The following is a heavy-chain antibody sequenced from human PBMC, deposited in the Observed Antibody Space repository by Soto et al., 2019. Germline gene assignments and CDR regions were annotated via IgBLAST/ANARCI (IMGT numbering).Heavy chain of an antibody. D-gene: IGHD4-4*01. CDR2: ISYDGSNK. V-gene: IGHV3-30-3*01. J-gene: IGHJ6*02. CDR1: GFTFSSYA. CDR3: ATGSRNSVYYYYGMDV. Sequence: GGSLRLSCAASGFTFSSYAMHWVRQAPGKGLEWVAVISYDGSNKYYADSVKGRFTISRDNSKNTLYLQMDSLRAEDTAVYYCATGSRNSVYYYYGMDVWGQGATVTVSS.